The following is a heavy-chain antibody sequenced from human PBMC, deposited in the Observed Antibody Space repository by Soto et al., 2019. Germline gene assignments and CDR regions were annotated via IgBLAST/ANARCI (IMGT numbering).Heavy chain of an antibody. Sequence: SETLSLTCIVSGGSITSYDWSLIRQPPGKGLEWIGYIYYSGSTNYNPSLKSRVTISVDTSKNQFSLKLSSATAADTAVYYCARWGGAAAGPSWGQGTLVTVSS. V-gene: IGHV4-59*01. J-gene: IGHJ5*02. D-gene: IGHD6-13*01. CDR1: GGSITSYD. CDR2: IYYSGST. CDR3: ARWGGAAAGPS.